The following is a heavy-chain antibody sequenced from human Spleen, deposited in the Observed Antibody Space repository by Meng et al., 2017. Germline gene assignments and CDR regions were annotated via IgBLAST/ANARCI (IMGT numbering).Heavy chain of an antibody. CDR3: AREKAATFRLLGYYGMDV. D-gene: IGHD1-26*01. J-gene: IGHJ6*02. CDR1: GYTFSTYA. CDR2: INTNTGNP. V-gene: IGHV7-4-1*02. Sequence: ASVKVSCKASGYTFSTYAMNWVRQAPGQGLEWMGWINTNTGNPTYAQGFTGRFVFSLDTSVSTAYLQISSLKAEDTAVYYCAREKAATFRLLGYYGMDVWARGTSAT.